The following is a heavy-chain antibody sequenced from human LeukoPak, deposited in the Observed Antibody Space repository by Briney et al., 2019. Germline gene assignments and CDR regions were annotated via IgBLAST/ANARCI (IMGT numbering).Heavy chain of an antibody. Sequence: SETLSLTCTVSGYSISSGYYWSWIRQPAGKGLEWIGRIYTSGSTNYNPSLKSRVTISVDTSKNQFSLKLSSVTAADTAVYYCARDTKAYYDFWSPADVWGKGPRSPSPQ. D-gene: IGHD3-3*01. CDR1: GYSISSGYY. J-gene: IGHJ6*01. V-gene: IGHV4-61*02. CDR3: ARDTKAYYDFWSPADV. CDR2: IYTSGST.